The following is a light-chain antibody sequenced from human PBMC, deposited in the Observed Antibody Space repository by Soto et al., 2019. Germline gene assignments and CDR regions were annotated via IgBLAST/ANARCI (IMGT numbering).Light chain of an antibody. CDR1: SSDVGGYNY. CDR3: SSYAGSNNLNV. CDR2: EDS. J-gene: IGLJ1*01. V-gene: IGLV2-8*01. Sequence: QSVLTQPPSASGSPGQSVTISCTGTSSDVGGYNYVSWYQQHPGKAPKLMIYEDSKRPSGVPDRFSGSKSGNTASLTVSGLQAEDEADYYCSSYAGSNNLNVFGTGTKVTVL.